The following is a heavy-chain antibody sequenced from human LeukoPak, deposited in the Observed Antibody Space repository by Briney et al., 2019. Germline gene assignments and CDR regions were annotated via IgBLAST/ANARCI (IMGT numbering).Heavy chain of an antibody. CDR3: ARSNQADDY. V-gene: IGHV3-74*01. J-gene: IGHJ4*02. Sequence: GGSLRLSCAASGFTFSSCWKHWVRHLPGKGLVLVSRINTGGSSTTYADSAKGRFTISRDNAKNTLYLQMNSLRVEDTAVYYCARSNQADDYWGQGTLVTVSS. CDR1: GFTFSSCW. CDR2: INTGGSST. D-gene: IGHD4-11*01.